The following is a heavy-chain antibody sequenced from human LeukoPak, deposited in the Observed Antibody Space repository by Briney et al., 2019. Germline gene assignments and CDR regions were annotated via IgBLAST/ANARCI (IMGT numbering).Heavy chain of an antibody. CDR1: GFTFSIHA. CDR2: ISGSGAST. D-gene: IGHD1-26*01. J-gene: IGHJ4*02. CDR3: AKVSAWAMVGVTYFDY. V-gene: IGHV3-23*01. Sequence: PGGSLRLSCAASGFTFSIHAMTWVRQAPGKGLEWVSAISGSGASTHYADSVKGQFTISRDNSKNTLYLQMNSLRAEDTAVYYCAKVSAWAMVGVTYFDYWGQGTLVTVSS.